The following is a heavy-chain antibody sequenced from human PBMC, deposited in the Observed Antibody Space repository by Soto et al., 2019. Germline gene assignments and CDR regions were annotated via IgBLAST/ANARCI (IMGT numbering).Heavy chain of an antibody. CDR3: ARVASYGDYLTY. V-gene: IGHV1-18*04. Sequence: ASVKVSCKASGYTFTSYGISWLRQAPGQGLEWMGWISAYNGNTNSAQKLQGRVTMTTDTSTSTAYMELRSLRSDDTAVYYCARVASYGDYLTYWGQGTLVTVSS. D-gene: IGHD4-17*01. CDR2: ISAYNGNT. J-gene: IGHJ4*02. CDR1: GYTFTSYG.